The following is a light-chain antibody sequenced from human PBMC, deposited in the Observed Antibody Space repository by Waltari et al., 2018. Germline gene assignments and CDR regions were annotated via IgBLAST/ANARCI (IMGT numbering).Light chain of an antibody. Sequence: CRASHSISRYLVWYQQRPGQAPRLLIYGASIRAAGIPDRFSGSGSGTDFTLSISRLEPEDFAVYYCQNHERLPATFGQGTRVEIK. V-gene: IGKV3-20*01. CDR1: HSISRY. J-gene: IGKJ1*01. CDR3: QNHERLPAT. CDR2: GAS.